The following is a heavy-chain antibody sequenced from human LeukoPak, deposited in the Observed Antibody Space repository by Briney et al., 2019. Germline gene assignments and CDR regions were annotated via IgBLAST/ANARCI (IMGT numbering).Heavy chain of an antibody. J-gene: IGHJ4*02. Sequence: GGSLRLSCAASGFTFSSYAMHWVRQAPGKGLEWVAVISYDGSNKYYADSVKGRFTISRDNSKNTLYLQMNSLRAEDTAVYYCARDFVNSGYYFDYWGQGTLVTVSS. D-gene: IGHD3-22*01. CDR2: ISYDGSNK. CDR3: ARDFVNSGYYFDY. V-gene: IGHV3-30*04. CDR1: GFTFSSYA.